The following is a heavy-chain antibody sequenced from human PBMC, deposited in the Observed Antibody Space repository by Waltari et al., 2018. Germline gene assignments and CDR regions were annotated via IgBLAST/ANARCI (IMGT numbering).Heavy chain of an antibody. Sequence: QVQLVQSGAEVKKPGASVKVSCKASGYTFTSYGISWVRQAPGQGLEWMGWISAYNGNTNYAQKRQGRVTMTTDTSTSTAYMELRSLRSDDTAVYYCARDLGYYDFWSGYYESYWSYWGQGTLVTVSS. CDR2: ISAYNGNT. CDR1: GYTFTSYG. CDR3: ARDLGYYDFWSGYYESYWSY. D-gene: IGHD3-3*01. J-gene: IGHJ4*02. V-gene: IGHV1-18*01.